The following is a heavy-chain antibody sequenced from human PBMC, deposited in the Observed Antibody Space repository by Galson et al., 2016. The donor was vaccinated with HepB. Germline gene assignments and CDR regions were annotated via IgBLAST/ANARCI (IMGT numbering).Heavy chain of an antibody. D-gene: IGHD2-21*02. CDR2: ITRGGSIE. CDR3: ASDVSPVVTTIGDYYDGFDI. J-gene: IGHJ3*02. V-gene: IGHV3-7*03. Sequence: SLRLSCAVSGFTFSSYWMTWVRQAPGKGLEWVANITRGGSIEHYVDSVKGRFTISRDNAKNSLYLQMNSLRAEDTAVYYCASDVSPVVTTIGDYYDGFDIWGQGTMVTVSS. CDR1: GFTFSSYW.